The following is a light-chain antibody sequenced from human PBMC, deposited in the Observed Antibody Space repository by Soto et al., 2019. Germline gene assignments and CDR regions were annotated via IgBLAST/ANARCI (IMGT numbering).Light chain of an antibody. V-gene: IGKV1-5*01. CDR2: AAS. CDR1: ESIDNW. Sequence: DIQMTQSPATLSASLGDTVTITCRASESIDNWFAWYQQKPGKAPKLLIFAASTLVRGVPSRLSGRGSGTEFTLTISSLQADDYATFYCQQYHTDWTFGQGTKVDIK. CDR3: QQYHTDWT. J-gene: IGKJ1*01.